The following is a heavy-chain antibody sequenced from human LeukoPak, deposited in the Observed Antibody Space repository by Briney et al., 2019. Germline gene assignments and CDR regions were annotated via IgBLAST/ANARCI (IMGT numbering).Heavy chain of an antibody. CDR2: IYTSGST. CDR1: GGSISSYY. Sequence: SETLSLTCTVSGGSISSYYWSWIRQPAGKGLEWIGRIYTSGSTNYNPSLKSRVTMSVDTSKNQFSLKLSSVTAADTAVYYCARLVIRVGIVPAAMRGISWFDPWGQGTLVTVSS. J-gene: IGHJ5*02. V-gene: IGHV4-4*07. D-gene: IGHD2-2*01. CDR3: ARLVIRVGIVPAAMRGISWFDP.